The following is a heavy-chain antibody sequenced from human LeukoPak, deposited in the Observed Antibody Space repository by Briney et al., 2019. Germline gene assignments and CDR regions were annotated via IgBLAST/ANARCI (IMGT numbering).Heavy chain of an antibody. Sequence: PSETLSLTCTVSGGSISSYYWSWIRQPPGKGLEWIGYIYYSGSTNYNPSLKSRVTISVDTSKNQFSLKLSSVTAADTAVYYCARGGEGDDNPYDFWSGYYRRPYYYYMDVWGKGTTVTVSS. V-gene: IGHV4-59*01. CDR2: IYYSGST. J-gene: IGHJ6*03. CDR1: GGSISSYY. CDR3: ARGGEGDDNPYDFWSGYYRRPYYYYMDV. D-gene: IGHD3-3*01.